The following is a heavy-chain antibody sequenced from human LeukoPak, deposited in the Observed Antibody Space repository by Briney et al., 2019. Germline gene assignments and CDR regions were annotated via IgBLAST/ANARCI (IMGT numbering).Heavy chain of an antibody. CDR2: MQNDGSEQ. D-gene: IGHD4-17*01. V-gene: IGHV3-30*02. J-gene: IGHJ4*02. Sequence: GVSLRLSCAASGFSISRSAMDWVRHAPGKGLEWVAFMQNDGSEQWYADSVRGRVIISRDISKNTLDLQMHSLRIEDTAIYYCVRGFDYGFHYWGQGTVVSVSS. CDR3: VRGFDYGFHY. CDR1: GFSISRSA.